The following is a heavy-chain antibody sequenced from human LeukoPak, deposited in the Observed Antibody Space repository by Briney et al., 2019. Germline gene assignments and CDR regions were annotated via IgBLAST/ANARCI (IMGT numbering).Heavy chain of an antibody. V-gene: IGHV3-7*01. CDR2: INQDGSEK. Sequence: GGSLRLSCAAAGFIYSNYGMTWVRQAPGKGMEWVANINQDGSEKYYVDSVKGRFTISRDNAKNSLYLQMYSLRAEDTALYYCVKVSVAAPGSDYWGQGTLVTVSS. D-gene: IGHD6-13*01. J-gene: IGHJ4*02. CDR1: GFIYSNYG. CDR3: VKVSVAAPGSDY.